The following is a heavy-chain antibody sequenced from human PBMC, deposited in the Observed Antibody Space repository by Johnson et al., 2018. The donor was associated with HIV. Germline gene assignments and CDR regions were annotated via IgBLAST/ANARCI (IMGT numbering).Heavy chain of an antibody. Sequence: VQLVESGGGLVQPGGSLRLSCAVSGFTFADYAMHWVRQAPGQGLEWVSGINWNGGSTGYADSVKGRFTISRDNAKNSLYLQMNSLRAEDTALYYCASGSGSYLSAFDIWGQGTMVTVSS. CDR2: INWNGGST. V-gene: IGHV3-20*04. CDR3: ASGSGSYLSAFDI. D-gene: IGHD1-26*01. CDR1: GFTFADYA. J-gene: IGHJ3*02.